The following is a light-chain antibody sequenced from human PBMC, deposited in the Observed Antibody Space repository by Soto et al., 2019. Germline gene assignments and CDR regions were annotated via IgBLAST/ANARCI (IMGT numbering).Light chain of an antibody. CDR3: QKYNDALRT. Sequence: IQLTQSPSSLSASVGDRVTITCRASQGLSNKLAWYQQKPGKVPKLLIFAASTLQSGVPSRFSGSGSGTDFTLTISSLQPEDVASYYCQKYNDALRTFGQGTKVDI. V-gene: IGKV1-27*01. J-gene: IGKJ1*01. CDR2: AAS. CDR1: QGLSNK.